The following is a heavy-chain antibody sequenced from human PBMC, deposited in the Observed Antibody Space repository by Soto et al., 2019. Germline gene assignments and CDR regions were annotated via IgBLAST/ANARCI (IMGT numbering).Heavy chain of an antibody. J-gene: IGHJ1*01. Sequence: SETLSLTCNVSGGSISNSNCYWGWIRQPPGKGLEWIGSIYYTGNTYYNPSLKSRVTISVGTSKNQFSLKLSSVTAADTAVYYCATQEVGGSYVYTFQHWGQGTLVTVSS. CDR2: IYYTGNT. V-gene: IGHV4-39*01. D-gene: IGHD1-26*01. CDR3: ATQEVGGSYVYTFQH. CDR1: GGSISNSNCY.